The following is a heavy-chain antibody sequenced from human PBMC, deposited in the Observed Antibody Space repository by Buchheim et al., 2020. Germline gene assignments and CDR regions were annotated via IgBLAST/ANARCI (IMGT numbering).Heavy chain of an antibody. V-gene: IGHV3-30*18. CDR2: ISYDESNK. D-gene: IGHD5-12*01. Sequence: QVQLVESGGGVVQPGRSLRLSCAASGFTFSSYGMHWVRQAPGKGLEWVAVISYDESNKYYVDSVKGRFTISRDNSKKLLYLQMNTLRAEDTGVYFCAKDWSLGYSGYGDYWGQGTL. J-gene: IGHJ4*02. CDR1: GFTFSSYG. CDR3: AKDWSLGYSGYGDY.